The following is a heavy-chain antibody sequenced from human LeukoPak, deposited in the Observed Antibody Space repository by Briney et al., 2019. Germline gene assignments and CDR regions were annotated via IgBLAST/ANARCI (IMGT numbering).Heavy chain of an antibody. Sequence: ASVKVSCKASGYTFTSYDINWVRQATGQGLEWMGWMNPNSGNTGYAQKFQGRVTMTRNTSISTAYMELSSLRSEDTAVYYCARLRRVWWLRSRRYYYYGMDVWGQGTTVTVSS. CDR2: MNPNSGNT. CDR3: ARLRRVWWLRSRRYYYYGMDV. V-gene: IGHV1-8*01. D-gene: IGHD5-12*01. J-gene: IGHJ6*02. CDR1: GYTFTSYD.